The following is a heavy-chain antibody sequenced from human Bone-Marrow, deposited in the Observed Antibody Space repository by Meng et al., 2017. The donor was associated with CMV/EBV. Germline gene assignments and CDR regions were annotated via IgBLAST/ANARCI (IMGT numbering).Heavy chain of an antibody. CDR3: APRAPVDFWSGSPPAGFFDI. Sequence: ASVKVSCKASGYTFTGYYMHWVRQAPGQGLEWMGLINPNSGGTNYAQKFQGRVTMTRDTSISTAYMELSRLRSDDTAVYYCAPRAPVDFWSGSPPAGFFDIWGQGTMVTVSS. CDR2: INPNSGGT. J-gene: IGHJ3*02. D-gene: IGHD3-3*01. CDR1: GYTFTGYY. V-gene: IGHV1-2*02.